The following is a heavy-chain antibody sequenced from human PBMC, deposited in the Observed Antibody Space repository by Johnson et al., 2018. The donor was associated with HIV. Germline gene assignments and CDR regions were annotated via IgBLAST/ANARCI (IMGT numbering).Heavy chain of an antibody. CDR2: ISNDGSIK. Sequence: QVQLVESGGGVVQTGRSLRLSCAVSGFTLSNYAMHWVRQAPGKGLEWVAFISNDGSIKFSADSVKGRFTISRDNSKNTVYLQMHSLRGEDTAVYYCARGYILTGYSGVFDMWGQGTMVTVSS. D-gene: IGHD3-9*01. J-gene: IGHJ3*02. CDR3: ARGYILTGYSGVFDM. CDR1: GFTLSNYA. V-gene: IGHV3-30*14.